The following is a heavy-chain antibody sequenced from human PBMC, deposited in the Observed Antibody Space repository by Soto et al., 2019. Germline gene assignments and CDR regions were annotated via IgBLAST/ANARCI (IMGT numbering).Heavy chain of an antibody. CDR2: IKSKTDGGTT. J-gene: IGHJ4*02. CDR1: GFTFSNAW. Sequence: GGSLRLSCAASGFTFSNAWMNWVRQAPGKGLGWVGRIKSKTDGGTTDYAAPVKGRFTISRDDSKNTLYLQMNSLKTEDTAVYYCTTDPAVAGPTDYWGQGTLVTVSS. V-gene: IGHV3-15*07. CDR3: TTDPAVAGPTDY. D-gene: IGHD6-19*01.